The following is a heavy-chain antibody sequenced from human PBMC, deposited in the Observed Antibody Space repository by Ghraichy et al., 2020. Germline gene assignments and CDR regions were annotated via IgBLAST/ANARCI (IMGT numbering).Heavy chain of an antibody. J-gene: IGHJ6*02. Sequence: ASVKVSCKVSGYTLTELSMHWVRQAPGKGLEWMGSFDPEDGETIYAQKFQGRVTMTEDTSTDTAYMELSSLRSEDTAVYYCATVPGGLTYYYYGMDVWGQGTTVTVSS. V-gene: IGHV1-24*01. D-gene: IGHD3-10*01. CDR2: FDPEDGET. CDR3: ATVPGGLTYYYYGMDV. CDR1: GYTLTELS.